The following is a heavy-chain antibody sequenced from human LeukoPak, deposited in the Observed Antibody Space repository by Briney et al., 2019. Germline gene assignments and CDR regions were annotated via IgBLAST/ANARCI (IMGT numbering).Heavy chain of an antibody. CDR3: ARDDSGSYPGYYYGMDV. J-gene: IGHJ6*02. Sequence: PSETLSLTCTVSGGSISIYYWNWIRQPPGKGLEWIGYIYNSGSSTIYNPSHKSRVTISVDTSKNQFSLKLSSVTAADTAVYYCARDDSGSYPGYYYGMDVWGQGTTVTVSS. V-gene: IGHV4-59*01. CDR2: IYNSGSST. D-gene: IGHD1-26*01. CDR1: GGSISIYY.